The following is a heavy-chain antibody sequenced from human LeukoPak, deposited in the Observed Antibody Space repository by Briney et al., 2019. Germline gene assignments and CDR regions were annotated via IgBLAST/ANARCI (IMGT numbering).Heavy chain of an antibody. J-gene: IGHJ4*02. V-gene: IGHV3-23*01. CDR2: ISGRGGST. D-gene: IGHD2-2*01. CDR1: GFTFSTDG. Sequence: GCLRVSCVAPGFTFSTDGMTWVRQAPGEGLGWGSGISGRGGSTYYADSVKGRFTISRDTSKNTPHLQKNSLRAEDTAVYYCAKGGTDCGSSSCYAGGFDYWGQGTLVTVSS. CDR3: AKGGTDCGSSSCYAGGFDY.